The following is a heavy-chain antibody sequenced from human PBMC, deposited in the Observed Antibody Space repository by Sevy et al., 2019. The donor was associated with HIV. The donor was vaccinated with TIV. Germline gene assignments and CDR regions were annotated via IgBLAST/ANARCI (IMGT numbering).Heavy chain of an antibody. V-gene: IGHV5-51*01. CDR1: GYSFTTYW. CDR3: ARLGNNEEGAFDI. CDR2: IYPGDSDT. Sequence: GESLKISCKASGYSFTTYWICWVRQMPGKGLHWMGSIYPGDSDTIYSPSFQGQVSISADKSVTTAYLQWNSLQASDTAIYYCARLGNNEEGAFDIWGQGTMVTVSS. J-gene: IGHJ3*02. D-gene: IGHD2-8*01.